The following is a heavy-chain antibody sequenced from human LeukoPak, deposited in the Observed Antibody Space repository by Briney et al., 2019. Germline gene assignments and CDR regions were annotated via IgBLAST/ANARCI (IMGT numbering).Heavy chain of an antibody. D-gene: IGHD6-19*01. V-gene: IGHV4-59*01. J-gene: IGHJ4*02. Sequence: PSETLSLTCTVSGGSISSYYWSWIRQPPGKGLEWIGYIYYSGSTNYNPSLKSRVTISVDTSKNQFSLKLSSVTAADTAVYYCARVKSSGWYGAFFDXWGQGTLVTVSS. CDR1: GGSISSYY. CDR3: ARVKSSGWYGAFFDX. CDR2: IYYSGST.